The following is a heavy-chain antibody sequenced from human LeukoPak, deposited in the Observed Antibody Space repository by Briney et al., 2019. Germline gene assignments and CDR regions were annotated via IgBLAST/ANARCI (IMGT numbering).Heavy chain of an antibody. CDR3: ARVFVVRGGGAPGGDY. D-gene: IGHD3-10*01. CDR2: INPNSGGT. J-gene: IGHJ4*02. CDR1: GYTFTGYY. Sequence: GASVKVSCKASGYTFTGYYMHWVRQAPGQGLEWMGWINPNSGGTNYAQKFQGRVTMTRDTSISTAYMELSRLRSDDTAVYYCARVFVVRGGGAPGGDYWGQGTLVTVSS. V-gene: IGHV1-2*02.